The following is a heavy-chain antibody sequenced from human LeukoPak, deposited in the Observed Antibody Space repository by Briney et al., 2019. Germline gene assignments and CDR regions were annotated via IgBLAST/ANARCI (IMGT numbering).Heavy chain of an antibody. J-gene: IGHJ4*02. D-gene: IGHD5-18*01. CDR3: ASVPRGYSYGFFFY. CDR2: IYTSGIT. V-gene: IGHV4-4*07. CDR1: GGSISRYY. Sequence: SETLSLTCTVSGGSISRYYWSWIRQPAGKGLEWIGRIYTSGITNYNPSLKSRVTMSVDTSKNQFSLKLSSVTAADTAVYYCASVPRGYSYGFFFYWGQGTLVTVSS.